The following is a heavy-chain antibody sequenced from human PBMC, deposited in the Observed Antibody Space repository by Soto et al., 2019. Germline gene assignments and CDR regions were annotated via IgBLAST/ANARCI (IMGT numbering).Heavy chain of an antibody. Sequence: PGGSLRLSCAASGFTFSSYGMHWVRQAPGKGLEWVAVISYDGSNKDYADSVKGRFTISRDNSKNTLYLQMNSLRAEDTAVYYCAKGVRFLEWANWFDPWGQGALVTVSS. D-gene: IGHD3-3*01. V-gene: IGHV3-30*18. CDR1: GFTFSSYG. J-gene: IGHJ5*02. CDR3: AKGVRFLEWANWFDP. CDR2: ISYDGSNK.